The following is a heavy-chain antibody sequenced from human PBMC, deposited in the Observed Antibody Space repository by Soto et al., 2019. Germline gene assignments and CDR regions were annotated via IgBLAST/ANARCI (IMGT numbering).Heavy chain of an antibody. J-gene: IGHJ3*02. D-gene: IGHD3-3*01. Sequence: QLHLVQSGAVVKKPGASVTVSCSASGYPVTAYYMHWVRQAPGRGLEWMGGINPATGAAKYTQTSRGRVTMTRDTSRSTGFMELSALTSEDTAVFYGARGGGVGVAGSAAFDMWGQGTLVTVSS. CDR2: INPATGAA. CDR1: GYPVTAYY. V-gene: IGHV1-2*02. CDR3: ARGGGVGVAGSAAFDM.